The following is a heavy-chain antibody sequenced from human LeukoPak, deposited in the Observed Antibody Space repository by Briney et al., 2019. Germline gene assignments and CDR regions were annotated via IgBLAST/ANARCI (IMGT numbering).Heavy chain of an antibody. CDR3: AKSMGDTSGYRY. D-gene: IGHD3-22*01. CDR2: ISGSGGST. V-gene: IGHV3-23*01. CDR1: GFTFSSYG. Sequence: PGGSLRLSCAASGFTFSSYGMSWVRQAPGKGLEWVSSISGSGGSTYYADSVKGRFTISRDNSKNTLYLQMNSLRAEDTAVYYRAKSMGDTSGYRYWGQGTLVTVSS. J-gene: IGHJ4*02.